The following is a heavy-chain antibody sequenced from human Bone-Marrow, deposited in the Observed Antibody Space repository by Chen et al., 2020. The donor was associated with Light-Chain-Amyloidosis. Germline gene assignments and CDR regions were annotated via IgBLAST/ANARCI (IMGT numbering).Heavy chain of an antibody. J-gene: IGHJ2*01. V-gene: IGHV3-64*01. D-gene: IGHD1-26*01. CDR2: ITDNGGTT. CDR1: GFTFSTYA. Sequence: EVQLVESGGGLVQPGGSLRLSCAASGFTFSTYAMHWVRQAPGKGLEYVSAITDNGGTTDYANSVKGRCTIYRDNSKNTLYLQMGSLRVEDMAVYYCARDTLGTDWYFDLWGRGTLVTVSS. CDR3: ARDTLGTDWYFDL.